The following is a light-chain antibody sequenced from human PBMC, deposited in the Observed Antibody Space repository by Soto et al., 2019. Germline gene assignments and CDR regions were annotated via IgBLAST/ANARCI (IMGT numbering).Light chain of an antibody. CDR3: SSYTSSTTVV. J-gene: IGLJ2*01. Sequence: QSALTQPASVSGSPGQSITISCTGTSSDVGGYKYVSWYQQHPGKAPKLMIYEVSNRPSGVSHRFSGSKSGNTASLTISGLQGEDEADYYCSSYTSSTTVVFGGGTKVTVL. CDR1: SSDVGGYKY. CDR2: EVS. V-gene: IGLV2-14*01.